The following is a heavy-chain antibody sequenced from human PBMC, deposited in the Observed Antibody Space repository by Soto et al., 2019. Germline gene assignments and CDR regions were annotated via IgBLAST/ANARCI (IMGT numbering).Heavy chain of an antibody. J-gene: IGHJ4*02. Sequence: PSETLSLTCTVSGGSISSYYWSWIRQPPGEGLEWIGYIYYSGSTNYNPSLKSRVTISVDTSKNQFSLKLSSVTAADTAVYYCARHGYCSGGSCYPDYWGQGTLVTVSS. CDR2: IYYSGST. D-gene: IGHD2-15*01. V-gene: IGHV4-59*08. CDR1: GGSISSYY. CDR3: ARHGYCSGGSCYPDY.